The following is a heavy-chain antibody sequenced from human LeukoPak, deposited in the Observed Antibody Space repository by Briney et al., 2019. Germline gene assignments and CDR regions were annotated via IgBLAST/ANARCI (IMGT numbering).Heavy chain of an antibody. CDR3: ARADV. V-gene: IGHV3-53*01. CDR1: GFTVTTNY. Sequence: GGSLRLSCAASGFTVTTNYMSWVRQAPGKGLEWVSVIYSGGSTYYADSVKGRFTISRDNAKASLYLQMNSLRAEDTAVYYCARADVWGQGTTVTVSS. CDR2: IYSGGST. J-gene: IGHJ6*02.